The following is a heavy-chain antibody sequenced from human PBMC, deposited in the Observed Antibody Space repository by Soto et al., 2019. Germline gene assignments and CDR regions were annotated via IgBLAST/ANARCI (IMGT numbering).Heavy chain of an antibody. CDR1: GFTFSSYG. CDR2: ISYDGSNK. CDR3: AKAPIDMVRGDSFDY. J-gene: IGHJ4*02. Sequence: QVQLVESGGGVVQPGRSLRLSCAASGFTFSSYGMHWVSQAPGKGLEWVAVISYDGSNKYYADSVKGRFTISRDNSKNTLYLQMNSLRAEDTAVYYCAKAPIDMVRGDSFDYWGQGTLVTVSS. D-gene: IGHD3-10*01. V-gene: IGHV3-30*18.